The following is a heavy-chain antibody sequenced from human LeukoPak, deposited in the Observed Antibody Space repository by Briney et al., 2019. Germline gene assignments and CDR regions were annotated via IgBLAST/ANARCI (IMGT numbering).Heavy chain of an antibody. V-gene: IGHV3-15*01. D-gene: IGHD2-21*02. CDR1: GFSFSDAW. J-gene: IGHJ4*02. CDR2: IKSKTAGGAT. CDR3: ARGVSFRMVVTSTDFDS. Sequence: PGGSLRLSCAASGFSFSDAWMNWVRQAPGKGLEWVGRIKSKTAGGATDYAAPVKGRFTISRDNAKNSLYLQLNSLRAEDTAVYFCARGVSFRMVVTSTDFDSWGQGTLVTVSS.